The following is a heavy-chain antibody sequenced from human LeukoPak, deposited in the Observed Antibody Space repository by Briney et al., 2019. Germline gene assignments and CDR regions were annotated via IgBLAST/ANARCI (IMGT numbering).Heavy chain of an antibody. J-gene: IGHJ5*02. Sequence: SETLSLTCIVSGGSISSYYWSWIRQPPGKGLEWIGHIYYSGSTNYNPSLKSRVIISVEMSKNQFSLKLSSVTTADTAVYYCARGGTYYFESSGLNWFDPWGQGTLVTVSS. V-gene: IGHV4-59*01. D-gene: IGHD3-22*01. CDR3: ARGGTYYFESSGLNWFDP. CDR2: IYYSGST. CDR1: GGSISSYY.